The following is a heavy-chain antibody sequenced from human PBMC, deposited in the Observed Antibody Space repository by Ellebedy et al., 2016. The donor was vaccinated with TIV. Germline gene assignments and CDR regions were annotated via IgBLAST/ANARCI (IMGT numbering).Heavy chain of an antibody. D-gene: IGHD2-21*02. V-gene: IGHV3-33*01. CDR1: GFTLSGYG. J-gene: IGHJ2*01. CDR2: IWSDGIKN. CDR3: ARDSDVTALHWYFDL. Sequence: GESLKISXTASGFTLSGYGMHWVRQAPGKGLEWVADIWSDGIKNYYADSVKGRFTVSRDTFKNTLFLQMDSLRAEDTAVYYCARDSDVTALHWYFDLWGRGTLVTVSS.